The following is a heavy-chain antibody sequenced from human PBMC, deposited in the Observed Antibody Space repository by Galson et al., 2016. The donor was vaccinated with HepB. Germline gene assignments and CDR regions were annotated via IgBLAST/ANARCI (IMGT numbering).Heavy chain of an antibody. D-gene: IGHD1-7*01. CDR3: ARDPQYVTGTTVYLDY. V-gene: IGHV3-21*01. CDR2: ISGSNTYI. J-gene: IGHJ4*02. Sequence: SLRLSCAASGFTFSTYDMNWVRQAPGKGLEWVSSISGSNTYIYYADSVKGRFTISRDNANKSLYLQMNSLRAEDTAVYFCARDPQYVTGTTVYLDYWGQGPLVTVSS. CDR1: GFTFSTYD.